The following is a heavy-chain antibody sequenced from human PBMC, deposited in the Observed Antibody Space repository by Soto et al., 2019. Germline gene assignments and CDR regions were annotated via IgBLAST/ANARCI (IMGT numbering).Heavy chain of an antibody. D-gene: IGHD4-17*01. CDR2: ISSSSSYI. CDR3: ARDVSAGWYLYGDYLFDY. Sequence: EVQLVESGGGLVKPGGSLRLSCAASGFTFSSYSMNWVRQAPGKGLEWVSSISSSSSYIYYADSVKGRFTISRDNANNSLYLQMNSLRAEDTAVYYCARDVSAGWYLYGDYLFDYWGQGTLVTVSS. CDR1: GFTFSSYS. V-gene: IGHV3-21*01. J-gene: IGHJ4*02.